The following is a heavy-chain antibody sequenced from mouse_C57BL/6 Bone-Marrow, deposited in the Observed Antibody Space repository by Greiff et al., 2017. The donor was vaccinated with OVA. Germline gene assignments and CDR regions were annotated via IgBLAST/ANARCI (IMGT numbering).Heavy chain of an antibody. CDR1: GFTFSSYA. CDR3: ARDGGLYYGSLDY. D-gene: IGHD1-1*01. V-gene: IGHV5-4*01. CDR2: ISDGGSYT. Sequence: EVKLVESGGGLVKPGGSLKLSCAASGFTFSSYAMSWVRQTPEKRLEWVATISDGGSYTYYPDNVKGRFTISRDNAKNNLYLQMSHLKSEDTAMYYCARDGGLYYGSLDYWGQGTTLTVSS. J-gene: IGHJ2*01.